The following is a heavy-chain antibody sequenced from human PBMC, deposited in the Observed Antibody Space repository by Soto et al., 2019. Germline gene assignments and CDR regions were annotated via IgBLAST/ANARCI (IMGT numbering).Heavy chain of an antibody. CDR1: GYRFTSYW. Sequence: PGESLKISCKGSGYRFTSYWIGWVRQMPGKGLEWMGIIYPGDPDTRYSPSFQGQVTISRDNSKNTLYLQMTSLRVDDTAVYYCAKDAAGSFHFHGLAVWGRGTTVTVSS. J-gene: IGHJ6*02. D-gene: IGHD3-3*02. V-gene: IGHV5-51*01. CDR2: IYPGDPDT. CDR3: AKDAAGSFHFHGLAV.